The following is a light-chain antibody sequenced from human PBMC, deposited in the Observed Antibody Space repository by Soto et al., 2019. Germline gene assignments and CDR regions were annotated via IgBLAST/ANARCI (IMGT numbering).Light chain of an antibody. CDR1: QRVSGF. CDR2: NAS. CDR3: QHYNNWLGA. J-gene: IGKJ4*01. Sequence: EIVLTQSPGIMSLSPGERATLSCRASQRVSGFLAWYQQKPGQAPRLLIYNASTRATGIPDRFSGSGSGTEFTLTISSLQSEDFAVYYCQHYNNWLGAFGGGTKVDI. V-gene: IGKV3-15*01.